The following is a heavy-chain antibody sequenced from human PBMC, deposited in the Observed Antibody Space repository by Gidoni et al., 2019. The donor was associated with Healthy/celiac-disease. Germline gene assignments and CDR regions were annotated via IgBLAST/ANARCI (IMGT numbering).Heavy chain of an antibody. CDR3: AREPNYYDSSGYYY. CDR1: GCPFSSYG. D-gene: IGHD3-22*01. Sequence: QVQLVESGGGVVQPGRSLRLSCAASGCPFSSYGLHWVRQAPGKGLEWVAVIWYDGSNKYYADSVKGRFTISRDNSKNTLYLQMNSLRAEDTAVYYCAREPNYYDSSGYYYWGQGTLVTVSS. J-gene: IGHJ4*02. V-gene: IGHV3-33*01. CDR2: IWYDGSNK.